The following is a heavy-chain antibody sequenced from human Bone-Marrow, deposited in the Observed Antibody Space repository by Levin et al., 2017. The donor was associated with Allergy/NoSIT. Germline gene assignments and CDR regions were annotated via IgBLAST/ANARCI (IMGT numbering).Heavy chain of an antibody. Sequence: GESLKISCKLSGYNFIELSIHWVRQAPGKGLEWMGGYDSEGGETIFAQKFQGRVTKTEDTSTDTAYMELSSLRSDDTAVYYCATSGYGGNFGAFDIWGQGTIVTVSS. CDR1: GYNFIELS. CDR2: YDSEGGET. CDR3: ATSGYGGNFGAFDI. V-gene: IGHV1-24*01. D-gene: IGHD4-23*01. J-gene: IGHJ3*02.